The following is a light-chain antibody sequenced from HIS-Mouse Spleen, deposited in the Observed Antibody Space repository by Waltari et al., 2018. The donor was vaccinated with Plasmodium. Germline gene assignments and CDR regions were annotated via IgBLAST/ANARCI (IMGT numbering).Light chain of an antibody. CDR1: QSVSSSY. CDR2: GAS. V-gene: IGKV3-20*01. J-gene: IGKJ2*01. Sequence: EIVLTQSPGTLSLSPGERATLSCRASQSVSSSYLAWYQQKPGQAPRLRIYGASSRATGIPDRFSGSEAGTDVTLDISRLAPEDYAVYYCQQYGSSPYTFGQGAKLEIK. CDR3: QQYGSSPYT.